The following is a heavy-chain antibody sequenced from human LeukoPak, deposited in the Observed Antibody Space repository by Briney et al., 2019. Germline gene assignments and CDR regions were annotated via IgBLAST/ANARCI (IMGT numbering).Heavy chain of an antibody. V-gene: IGHV5-51*01. CDR3: ARSTSAYYSADY. D-gene: IGHD3-22*01. Sequence: GESVKISCKGSEYTFTNYWIGWVRQTSDKGLELVAFIYPRDSDTRYNPSFQGQVTISADKSTNAAYLQWSSLQASDTAMYYCARSTSAYYSADYWGQGTLVTVSS. CDR2: IYPRDSDT. J-gene: IGHJ4*02. CDR1: EYTFTNYW.